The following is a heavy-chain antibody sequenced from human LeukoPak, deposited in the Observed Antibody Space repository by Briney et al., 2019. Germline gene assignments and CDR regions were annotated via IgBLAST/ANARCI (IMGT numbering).Heavy chain of an antibody. D-gene: IGHD2-15*01. J-gene: IGHJ4*02. Sequence: SETLSLTCTVSGGSISNYYWGWIRQPPGKGLEGIGFIYYSGSTNYDPSLKSRVTISVDTSKNQFSLRLSSVTAADTAVYYCARGRVAYYFDYWGQGALVTVSS. V-gene: IGHV4-59*01. CDR1: GGSISNYY. CDR3: ARGRVAYYFDY. CDR2: IYYSGST.